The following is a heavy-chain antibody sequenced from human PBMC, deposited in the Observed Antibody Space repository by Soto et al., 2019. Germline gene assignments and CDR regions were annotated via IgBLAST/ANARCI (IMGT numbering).Heavy chain of an antibody. V-gene: IGHV3-48*01. CDR3: ASEGLRCLERLSCFDY. J-gene: IGHJ4*02. Sequence: GGSLRLSCAASGFTFSSYSMNWVRQAPGKGLEWVSYISSSSSTITYADSVNGRCTISRDNAKNSLYLQMNSVRAEDTAVYYCASEGLRCLERLSCFDYWGQGTLVTVSS. CDR2: ISSSSSTI. D-gene: IGHD3-3*01. CDR1: GFTFSSYS.